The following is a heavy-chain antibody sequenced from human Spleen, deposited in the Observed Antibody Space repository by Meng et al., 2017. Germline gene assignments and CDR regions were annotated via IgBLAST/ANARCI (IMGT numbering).Heavy chain of an antibody. Sequence: GESLKISCVASGGTFRNFWMTWVRQAPGKGLEYVSAISHNGGRTYYADSVKGRFTISRDDSKNTLFLHMGSLRSEDMAFYYCARSYHMSFSATSWFDYWGQGTLVTVSS. D-gene: IGHD1-14*01. J-gene: IGHJ5*01. CDR1: GGTFRNFW. CDR2: ISHNGGRT. V-gene: IGHV3-64*02. CDR3: ARSYHMSFSATSWFDY.